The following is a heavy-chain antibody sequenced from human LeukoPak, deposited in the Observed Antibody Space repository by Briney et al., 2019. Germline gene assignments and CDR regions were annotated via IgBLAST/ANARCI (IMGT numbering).Heavy chain of an antibody. Sequence: GGSLRLSCAASGFTFNTYGMNWVRQAPGKGLEWLSYIGPGPSHTYYADSVRGRFVISRDDAKSSLYLQMSSLRAEDTAVYYYARDYVTMAPDYGGLGTLVTVSS. CDR3: ARDYVTMAPDY. CDR1: GFTFNTYG. CDR2: IGPGPSHT. J-gene: IGHJ4*02. D-gene: IGHD3-10*02. V-gene: IGHV3-21*01.